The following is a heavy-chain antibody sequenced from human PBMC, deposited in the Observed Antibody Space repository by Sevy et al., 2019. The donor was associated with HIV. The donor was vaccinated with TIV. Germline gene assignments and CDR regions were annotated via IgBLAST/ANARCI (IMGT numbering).Heavy chain of an antibody. CDR3: ASRESYDFWSGYGNYGMDV. V-gene: IGHV4-61*01. CDR2: IYYSGST. J-gene: IGHJ6*02. D-gene: IGHD3-3*01. CDR1: GGSVSSGSYY. Sequence: SETLSLTCTVSGGSVSSGSYYWSWIRQPPGKGLEWIGYIYYSGSTNYNPSLKSRVTISVETSKNQFSLKLSSVTAADTAVYYCASRESYDFWSGYGNYGMDVWGQGTTVTVSS.